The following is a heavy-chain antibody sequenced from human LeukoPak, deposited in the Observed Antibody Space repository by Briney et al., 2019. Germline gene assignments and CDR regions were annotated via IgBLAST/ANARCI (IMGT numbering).Heavy chain of an antibody. CDR1: GFTFSNYW. J-gene: IGHJ4*02. CDR3: ARELPFDY. Sequence: GGSLRLSCAASGFTFSNYWMHWVRQAPGKGLVWVSRISSDGSTPNYADSVKGRFTIARDNAKNTLYLQMNSLRAEDTAVYYCARELPFDYWGQGTLVTVSS. CDR2: ISSDGSTP. V-gene: IGHV3-74*01. D-gene: IGHD1-26*01.